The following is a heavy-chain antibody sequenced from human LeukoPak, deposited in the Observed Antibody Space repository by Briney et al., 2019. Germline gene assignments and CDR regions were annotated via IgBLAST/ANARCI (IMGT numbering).Heavy chain of an antibody. CDR3: ARRVTMVRGVIPYFDY. J-gene: IGHJ4*02. Sequence: GGSLRLSCAASGFTFSTYSMSWVRQAPGKGLEWVSYISYSSATICYADSVKGRFTISRDNAKNSLYLQMNSLRNEDTAVYYCARRVTMVRGVIPYFDYWGQGALVTVSS. D-gene: IGHD3-10*01. CDR1: GFTFSTYS. CDR2: ISYSSATI. V-gene: IGHV3-48*02.